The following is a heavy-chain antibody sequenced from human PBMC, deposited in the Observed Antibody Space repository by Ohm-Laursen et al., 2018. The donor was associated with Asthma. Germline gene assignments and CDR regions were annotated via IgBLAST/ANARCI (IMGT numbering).Heavy chain of an antibody. V-gene: IGHV4-30-4*08. Sequence: TLSLTCTVSGGSISSASYFWIWIRQLPGKGLESIGYIYFSGSTYYNPSLMSRLTISVDTSSNQFSLKLSSVTAADTAVYYCARDWAHSGMDVWGQGTTVTVSS. CDR2: IYFSGST. J-gene: IGHJ6*02. CDR3: ARDWAHSGMDV. D-gene: IGHD3-16*01. CDR1: GGSISSASYF.